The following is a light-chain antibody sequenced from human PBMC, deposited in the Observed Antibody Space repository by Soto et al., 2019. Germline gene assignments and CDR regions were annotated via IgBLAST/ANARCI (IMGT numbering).Light chain of an antibody. J-gene: IGKJ4*01. CDR2: HTS. V-gene: IGKV3-20*01. Sequence: ETVLTQSPGTLSLSPGERATLSCRASQSVGGSFLAWYQQRPGQAPRLLIYHTSYRATGIPDRFSGSGSGTDFTLTISRLEPEDFAVYYCQQFSSYPLTFGGGTKVDIK. CDR3: QQFSSYPLT. CDR1: QSVGGSF.